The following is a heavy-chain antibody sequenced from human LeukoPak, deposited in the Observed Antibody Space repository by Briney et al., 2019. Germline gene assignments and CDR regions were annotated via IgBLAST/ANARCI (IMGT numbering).Heavy chain of an antibody. D-gene: IGHD4-17*01. CDR2: ISSSGSTI. Sequence: GSLRLSCAASGFTFSSYEMNWVRQAPGKGLEWVSYISSSGSTIYYADSVKGRFTISRDNAKNSLYLQMNSLRAEDTAVYYCARDPLDYVFDYWGQGTLVTVSS. J-gene: IGHJ4*02. V-gene: IGHV3-48*03. CDR1: GFTFSSYE. CDR3: ARDPLDYVFDY.